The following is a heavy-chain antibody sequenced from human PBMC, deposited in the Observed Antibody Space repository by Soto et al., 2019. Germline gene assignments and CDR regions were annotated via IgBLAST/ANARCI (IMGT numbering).Heavy chain of an antibody. V-gene: IGHV1-18*01. CDR1: GYTFTSYG. D-gene: IGHD2-2*01. Sequence: ASVKVSCKASGYTFTSYGISWVRQAPGQGLEWMGWISAYNGNTNYAQKLQGRVTMTTDTSTSTAYMELRSLRSDDTAVYYCARDRGCSSTSCPAGYHYYGMDVWGQGTMVTVSS. CDR3: ARDRGCSSTSCPAGYHYYGMDV. CDR2: ISAYNGNT. J-gene: IGHJ6*02.